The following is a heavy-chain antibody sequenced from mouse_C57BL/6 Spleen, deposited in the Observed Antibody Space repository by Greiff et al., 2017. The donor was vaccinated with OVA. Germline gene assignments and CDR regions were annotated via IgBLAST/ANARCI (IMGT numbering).Heavy chain of an antibody. Sequence: QVQLKQSGAELVRPGTSVKVSCKASGYAFTNYLIEWVKQRPGQGLEWIGVINPGSGGTNYNEKFKGKATLTADKSSSTAYMQLSSLTSEDSAVYFCARSVTYYSNAWFAYWGQGTLVTVSA. CDR2: INPGSGGT. J-gene: IGHJ3*01. CDR1: GYAFTNYL. V-gene: IGHV1-54*01. CDR3: ARSVTYYSNAWFAY. D-gene: IGHD2-5*01.